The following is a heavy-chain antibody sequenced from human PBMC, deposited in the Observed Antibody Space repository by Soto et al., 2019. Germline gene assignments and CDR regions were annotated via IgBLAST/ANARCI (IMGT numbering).Heavy chain of an antibody. V-gene: IGHV4-59*01. D-gene: IGHD3-16*01. CDR3: ARDWGGGTFDY. Sequence: QVQLQESGPGLVKPSATLSLTCTVSGGSINGYYWSWIRQPPGKGLEWIGYISYSGSTNYNPSLKSRVTISVDTSKNQFSMKLSSVTAADTAVYYCARDWGGGTFDYWGQGTLVNVSS. CDR2: ISYSGST. CDR1: GGSINGYY. J-gene: IGHJ4*02.